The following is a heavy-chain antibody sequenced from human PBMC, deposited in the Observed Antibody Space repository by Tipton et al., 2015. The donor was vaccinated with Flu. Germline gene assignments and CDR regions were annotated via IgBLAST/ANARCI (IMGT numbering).Heavy chain of an antibody. J-gene: IGHJ6*02. V-gene: IGHV3-9*01. CDR2: ISSNSYST. Sequence: SLRLSCAASGFMFDAYAMHWVRQAPGKGLEWVSGISSNSYSTGYADSVRGRFTISRDNAKNSLYLQMNSLRPEDTAVYYCARDHPPSITVLGEITDYFGMDVWGQGTTVTVSS. D-gene: IGHD3-3*01. CDR1: GFMFDAYA. CDR3: ARDHPPSITVLGEITDYFGMDV.